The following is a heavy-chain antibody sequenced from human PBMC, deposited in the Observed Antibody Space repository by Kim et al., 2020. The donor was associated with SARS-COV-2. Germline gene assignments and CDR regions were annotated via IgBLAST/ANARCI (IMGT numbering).Heavy chain of an antibody. D-gene: IGHD2-21*02. J-gene: IGHJ4*02. Sequence: GGSLRLSCAASGFTFSSYGMHWVRQAPGKGLEWVAVIWYDGSNKYYADSVKGRFTISRDNSKNTLYLQMNSLRAEDTAVYYCARTGVVTAYFDYWGQGTLVTVSS. CDR2: IWYDGSNK. V-gene: IGHV3-33*01. CDR1: GFTFSSYG. CDR3: ARTGVVTAYFDY.